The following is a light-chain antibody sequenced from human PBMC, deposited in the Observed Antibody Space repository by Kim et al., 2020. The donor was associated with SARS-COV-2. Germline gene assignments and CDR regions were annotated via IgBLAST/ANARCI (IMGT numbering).Light chain of an antibody. V-gene: IGKV1-5*03. J-gene: IGKJ1*01. CDR3: QQYNSYPWT. CDR1: QSINNW. Sequence: ASGGDRVTITCRASQSINNWLAWYQQKPGKAPKLLIYKASSLESGVPSRFSGSGSGTEFTLTISSLQPDDFATYYCQQYNSYPWTFGQGTKVDIK. CDR2: KAS.